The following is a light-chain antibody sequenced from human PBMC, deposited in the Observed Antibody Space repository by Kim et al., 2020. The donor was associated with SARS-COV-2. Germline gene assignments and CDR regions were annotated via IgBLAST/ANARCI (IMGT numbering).Light chain of an antibody. CDR1: ILRSYY. CDR2: DKN. J-gene: IGLJ3*02. CDR3: NSRDNSGYHWV. Sequence: ALGHTVRVTCQGDILRSYYASWYQQKPGQAPILVIYDKNNRPSGIPDRFSGSSSGNTAYLTITGAQAEDEADYYCNSRDNSGYHWVFGGGTQLTVL. V-gene: IGLV3-19*01.